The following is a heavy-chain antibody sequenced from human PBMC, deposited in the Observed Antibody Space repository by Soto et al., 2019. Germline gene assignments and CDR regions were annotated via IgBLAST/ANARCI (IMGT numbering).Heavy chain of an antibody. V-gene: IGHV3-74*01. J-gene: IGHJ4*02. CDR2: ISTDGSST. CDR3: ARATGSNHPFDY. D-gene: IGHD2-2*01. Sequence: EVQLVESGGGLVQPGGSLRLSCAATGFTFSTYWMHWVRQGPGKGLVWVSRISTDGSSTTYADSVKGRFTISRDNAKNTLYLQMNSLRVEDTAVYYCARATGSNHPFDYWGQGTLVTVSS. CDR1: GFTFSTYW.